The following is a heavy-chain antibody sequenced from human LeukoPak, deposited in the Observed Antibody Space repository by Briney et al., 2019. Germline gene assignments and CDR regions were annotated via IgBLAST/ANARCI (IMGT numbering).Heavy chain of an antibody. J-gene: IGHJ5*02. CDR1: GYTFTSYG. V-gene: IGHV1-18*01. Sequence: ASVKVSCKASGYTFTSYGISWVRQAPGQGLEWMGGISAYNGNTNYAQKLQGRVTMTTDTSTSTAHMELRSLRSDATAVYYCARDYDYYDSSGYPPYNWFDPWGQGTLVTVSS. CDR2: ISAYNGNT. CDR3: ARDYDYYDSSGYPPYNWFDP. D-gene: IGHD3-22*01.